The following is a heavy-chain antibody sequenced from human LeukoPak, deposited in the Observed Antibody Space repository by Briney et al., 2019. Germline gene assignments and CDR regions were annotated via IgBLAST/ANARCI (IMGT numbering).Heavy chain of an antibody. CDR3: AKAPGGSGSYFFDY. Sequence: RPGGALRLSCAASGFTFSSYGMHWVRQAPGKVLEWVAGISNDGSKKDYADSVKGRFTISRDNSKNTLYLQMNRLRAEDTAVYYCAKAPGGSGSYFFDYWGQGTLVTVSS. CDR1: GFTFSSYG. CDR2: ISNDGSKK. V-gene: IGHV3-30*18. D-gene: IGHD3-10*01. J-gene: IGHJ4*02.